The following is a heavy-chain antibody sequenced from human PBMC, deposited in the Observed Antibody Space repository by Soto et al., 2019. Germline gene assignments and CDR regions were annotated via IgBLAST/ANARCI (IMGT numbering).Heavy chain of an antibody. J-gene: IGHJ6*02. Sequence: GGSLRLSCAASGFTFSSYGMHWVRQAPGKGLEWVAVIWYDGSNKYYADSVKGRFTISRDNSKNTLYLQMNSLRAEDTAVYYCARDPLDIVVVPAAFVHSLEYYGMDVWGQGTTVTVSS. CDR3: ARDPLDIVVVPAAFVHSLEYYGMDV. D-gene: IGHD2-2*03. CDR2: IWYDGSNK. V-gene: IGHV3-33*01. CDR1: GFTFSSYG.